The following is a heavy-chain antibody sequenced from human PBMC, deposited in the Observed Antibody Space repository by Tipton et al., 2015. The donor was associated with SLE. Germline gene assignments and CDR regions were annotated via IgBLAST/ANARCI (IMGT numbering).Heavy chain of an antibody. CDR1: GGSISSYF. V-gene: IGHV4-59*01. Sequence: TLSLTCTVSGGSISSYFWSWIRQPPGKGLEWIGYIYYDGTTNYNPSLKSRVTISVDTSKNQFSLKLSSVTAADTAVYYCARDLGRLYFDYWGQGTLVTVSS. J-gene: IGHJ4*02. CDR3: ARDLGRLYFDY. CDR2: IYYDGTT. D-gene: IGHD3-16*01.